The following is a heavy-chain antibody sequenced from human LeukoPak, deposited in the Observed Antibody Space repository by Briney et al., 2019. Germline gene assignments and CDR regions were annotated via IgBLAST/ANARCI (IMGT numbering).Heavy chain of an antibody. CDR2: INPNSGGT. CDR1: GYTFTGYY. J-gene: IGHJ4*02. D-gene: IGHD3-22*01. CDR3: ARDRSPEDYYDSSGYYGDLDY. Sequence: ASVTVSCKASGYTFTGYYMHWVRQAPGQGLEWMGWINPNSGGTNYAQKFQGRVTMTTDTSTSTAYMELRSLRSDDTAVYYCARDRSPEDYYDSSGYYGDLDYWGQGTLVTVSS. V-gene: IGHV1-2*02.